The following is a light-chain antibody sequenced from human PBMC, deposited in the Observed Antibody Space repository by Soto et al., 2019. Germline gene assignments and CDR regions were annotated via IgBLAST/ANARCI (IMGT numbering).Light chain of an antibody. J-gene: IGKJ5*01. CDR2: GAS. CDR1: QTVSSSY. V-gene: IGKV3-20*01. CDR3: QQYGSSPPIT. Sequence: EMVLTQSPGTLSLSPGERATLSCRASQTVSSSYLAWYQQKPGQAPRLLIYGASNRATGIPDRFSGSGSGTDFTLTISRLEPEDFAVYYCQQYGSSPPITFGQGTRLEIK.